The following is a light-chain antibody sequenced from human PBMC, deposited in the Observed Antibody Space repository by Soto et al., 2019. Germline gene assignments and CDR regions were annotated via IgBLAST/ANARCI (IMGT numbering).Light chain of an antibody. CDR2: HAS. Sequence: ENVLTQSPGTLSLSPGERATLSCRASQSISSSYLAWYQQKPGQTPRLLIYHASNRATGIPDRFSGSGSGTDFTLTISRLEPEDFAVYYCQQYGDSLLTFGGGTKAEIK. CDR1: QSISSSY. J-gene: IGKJ4*01. CDR3: QQYGDSLLT. V-gene: IGKV3-20*01.